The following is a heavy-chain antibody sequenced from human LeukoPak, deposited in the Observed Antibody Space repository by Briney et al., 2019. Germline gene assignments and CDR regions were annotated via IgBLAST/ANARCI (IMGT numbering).Heavy chain of an antibody. J-gene: IGHJ5*02. CDR2: IIPILGIA. Sequence: SVKVSCKTSGYTFTGYYVHWVRQAPGQGLEWMGRIIPILGIANYAQKFQGRVTITADKSTSTAYMELSSLRSEDTAVYYCASDVVVVAARVYWFDPWGQGTLVTVSS. CDR3: ASDVVVVAARVYWFDP. CDR1: GYTFTGYY. D-gene: IGHD2-15*01. V-gene: IGHV1-69*04.